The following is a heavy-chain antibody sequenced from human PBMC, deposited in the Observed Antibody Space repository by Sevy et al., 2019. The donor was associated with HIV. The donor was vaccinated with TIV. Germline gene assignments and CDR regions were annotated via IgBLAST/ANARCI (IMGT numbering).Heavy chain of an antibody. V-gene: IGHV3-30*04. CDR2: ISYDGIIK. J-gene: IGHJ4*02. Sequence: GSLRLSCAASGFTFNTHAMHWVRQAPGKGLEWVALISYDGIIKYYADSVKGRLTISRDNSKNTLSLQMNSLRIEDTAVYYCAREGGYTSAWSPGHYWGQGTLVTVSS. CDR3: AREGGYTSAWSPGHY. CDR1: GFTFNTHA. D-gene: IGHD6-19*01.